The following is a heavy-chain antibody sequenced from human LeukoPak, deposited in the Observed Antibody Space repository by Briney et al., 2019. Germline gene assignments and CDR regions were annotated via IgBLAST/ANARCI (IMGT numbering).Heavy chain of an antibody. CDR3: AKELGNIAARRPETAY. D-gene: IGHD6-6*01. V-gene: IGHV3-23*01. CDR2: ISGSAGST. Sequence: GGSLRLSCPASGFTFSSYAMSWVRQAPGKGLEWFSAISGSAGSTYYADSVKGRFTISRDNSKNTLYLQMNSLRAEDTSVYYCAKELGNIAARRPETAYWGQGTLVTVSS. CDR1: GFTFSSYA. J-gene: IGHJ4*02.